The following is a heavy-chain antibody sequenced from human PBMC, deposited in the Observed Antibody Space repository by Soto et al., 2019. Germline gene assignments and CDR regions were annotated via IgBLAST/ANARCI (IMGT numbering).Heavy chain of an antibody. CDR2: IYPGDSDT. Sequence: PVESLKISCKGSGYSFTSYCIGWVLQMPGKGLEWMGIIYPGDSDTRYSPSFQGQVTISADKSISTAYLQWSSLKASDTAMYYCARLTEGPPYYYGMDVWGQGTTVTVSS. CDR3: ARLTEGPPYYYGMDV. J-gene: IGHJ6*02. V-gene: IGHV5-51*01. CDR1: GYSFTSYC.